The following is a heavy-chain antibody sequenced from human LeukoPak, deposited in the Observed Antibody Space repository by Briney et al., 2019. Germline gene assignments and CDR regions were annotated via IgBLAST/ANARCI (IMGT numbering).Heavy chain of an antibody. J-gene: IGHJ5*02. V-gene: IGHV4-4*07. Sequence: PSETLSLTCTVSGGSISSYYWSWIRQPAGKGLEWIGRIYTSGSTNYNPSLKSRVTMSVDTSKNQFSLKLSSVTAADTAVYYCARATYYYGSGFLFDPWGQGTLVTVSS. CDR1: GGSISSYY. CDR2: IYTSGST. D-gene: IGHD3-10*01. CDR3: ARATYYYGSGFLFDP.